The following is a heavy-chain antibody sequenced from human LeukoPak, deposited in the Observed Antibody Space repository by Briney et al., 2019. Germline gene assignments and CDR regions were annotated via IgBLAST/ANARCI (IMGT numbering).Heavy chain of an antibody. Sequence: GASVKVSCKASGYTFTSYAMNWVRQAPGQGLEWMGWMNPNSGNTGYAQKFQGRVTMTRNTSISTAYMELSSLRSEDTAVYYCARRGVRGHYYYYYMDVWGKGTTVTTSS. D-gene: IGHD3-10*01. CDR3: ARRGVRGHYYYYYMDV. CDR2: MNPNSGNT. CDR1: GYTFTSYA. J-gene: IGHJ6*03. V-gene: IGHV1-8*02.